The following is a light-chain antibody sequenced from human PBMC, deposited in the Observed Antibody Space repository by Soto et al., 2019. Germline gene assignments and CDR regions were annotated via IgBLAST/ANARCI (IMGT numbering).Light chain of an antibody. CDR2: SVS. J-gene: IGLJ1*01. CDR1: SSDVGGYNS. Sequence: QSALTQPASVSGSPGQSITISCTGTSSDVGGYNSVSWYQQHPDKAPKLIIYSVSYRTSAVSDRFSGSKSDKTASLTISGLRTEYEAEYYCSSSTSSSTYVFGTGTKLTVL. CDR3: SSSTSSSTYV. V-gene: IGLV2-14*03.